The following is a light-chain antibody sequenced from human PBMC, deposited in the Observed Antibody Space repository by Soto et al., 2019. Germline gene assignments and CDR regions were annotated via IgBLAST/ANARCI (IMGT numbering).Light chain of an antibody. Sequence: QSVLAQPASVSGSPGQSTTISCTGASSDIGGYNSVSWYQQHPGKAPKLMIYEVSNRPSGVSNRFSGSKSGNTASLTISGLQAEDEADYYCSSYTSSSPYVFGTGTKVTVL. CDR3: SSYTSSSPYV. V-gene: IGLV2-14*01. J-gene: IGLJ1*01. CDR1: SSDIGGYNS. CDR2: EVS.